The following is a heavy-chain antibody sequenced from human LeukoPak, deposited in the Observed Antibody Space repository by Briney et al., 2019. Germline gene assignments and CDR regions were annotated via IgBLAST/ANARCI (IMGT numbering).Heavy chain of an antibody. J-gene: IGHJ4*02. Sequence: GGSLRLSCAASGFTFSSYEMNWVRQAPGQGLEWVSYISSSGSTIYYADSVKGQFTISRDNAKNSLYLQMNSLRAEDTAVYYCARDLDYYDSSGQIDYWGQGTLVAVSS. CDR3: ARDLDYYDSSGQIDY. CDR1: GFTFSSYE. CDR2: ISSSGSTI. D-gene: IGHD3-22*01. V-gene: IGHV3-48*03.